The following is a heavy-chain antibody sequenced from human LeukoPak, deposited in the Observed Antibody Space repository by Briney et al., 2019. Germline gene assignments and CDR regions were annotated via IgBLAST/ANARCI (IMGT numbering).Heavy chain of an antibody. CDR3: ARRVVDSRWYFDV. V-gene: IGHV4-59*01. J-gene: IGHJ2*01. CDR2: IYYSGST. Sequence: SETLSLTCTVSGGSISSYYWRWIRQPPGKGLEWIGNIYYSGSTNYNPSLKSRVTISVDTSKNQFSLELRSVTAADTAVYYCARRVVDSRWYFDVWGRGTLITVSS. D-gene: IGHD2-2*01. CDR1: GGSISSYY.